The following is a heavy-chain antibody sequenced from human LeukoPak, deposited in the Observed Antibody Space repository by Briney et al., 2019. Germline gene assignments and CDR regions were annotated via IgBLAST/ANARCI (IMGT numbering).Heavy chain of an antibody. V-gene: IGHV1-69*04. CDR2: IIPILGIA. CDR3: ARGGTVIADGMDV. J-gene: IGHJ6*02. D-gene: IGHD3-22*01. Sequence: GASVKVSCKASGGTFSSYAINWVRQAPGQGLEWMGRIIPILGIANYAQKFQGRVTITADKSTSTASMELSSLRSEDTAVYYCARGGTVIADGMDVWGQGTTVTVSS. CDR1: GGTFSSYA.